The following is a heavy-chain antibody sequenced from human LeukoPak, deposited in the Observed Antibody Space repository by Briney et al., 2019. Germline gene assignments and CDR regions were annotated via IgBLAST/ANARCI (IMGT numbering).Heavy chain of an antibody. Sequence: SETLSLTCTVSGGSISSSSYYWGWIRQPPGKGLEWIGSIYYSGSTYYNPSLKSRVTISVDTSKNQFSLKLSSVTAADTAVYYCARVENYYDSSGYYVAFDPWGQGTLATVSS. D-gene: IGHD3-22*01. CDR1: GGSISSSSYY. J-gene: IGHJ5*02. V-gene: IGHV4-39*01. CDR2: IYYSGST. CDR3: ARVENYYDSSGYYVAFDP.